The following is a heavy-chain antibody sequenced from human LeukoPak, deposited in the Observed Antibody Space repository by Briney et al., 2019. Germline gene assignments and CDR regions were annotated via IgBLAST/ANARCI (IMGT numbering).Heavy chain of an antibody. Sequence: GGSLRLTCAASGFTFSSYWMSWVRQAQGKGLQWVVIIKQDGSEKYYVVSVRGRFTISRDTAKNSLYLKMHSLRAEDTAVYYCARAGSGFYGFCPRGYWGQGTLVTVSS. J-gene: IGHJ4*02. CDR1: GFTFSSYW. CDR2: IKQDGSEK. D-gene: IGHD3-3*01. V-gene: IGHV3-7*01. CDR3: ARAGSGFYGFCPRGY.